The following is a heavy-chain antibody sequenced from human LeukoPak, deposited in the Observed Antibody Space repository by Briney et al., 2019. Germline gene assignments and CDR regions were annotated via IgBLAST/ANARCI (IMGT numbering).Heavy chain of an antibody. V-gene: IGHV5-51*01. CDR3: ARGIVVVTAIPPADAFDI. Sequence: GESLKISCKGSGYSFTSYWIGWVRQMPGKGLEWMGIIYPGDSDTRYSPSFQGQVTISADKSISTAYLQWSSLKASDTAMYYCARGIVVVTAIPPADAFDIWGQGTMVTVSS. CDR1: GYSFTSYW. J-gene: IGHJ3*02. CDR2: IYPGDSDT. D-gene: IGHD2-21*02.